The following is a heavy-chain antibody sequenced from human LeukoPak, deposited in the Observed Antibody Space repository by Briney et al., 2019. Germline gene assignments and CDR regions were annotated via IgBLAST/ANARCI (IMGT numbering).Heavy chain of an antibody. CDR2: IDGSAGAT. CDR3: AKDYGYVWGTYRSSFDY. CDR1: GFTFSNYV. D-gene: IGHD3-16*02. J-gene: IGHJ4*02. Sequence: GGSLRLSCAASGFTFSNYVMNWVRQAPGKGPEWVSSIDGSAGATYYADSVKGRFTISRDNSKNTLYLHMNSLRAEDTAVYYCAKDYGYVWGTYRSSFDYSGQGTLVPVSS. V-gene: IGHV3-23*01.